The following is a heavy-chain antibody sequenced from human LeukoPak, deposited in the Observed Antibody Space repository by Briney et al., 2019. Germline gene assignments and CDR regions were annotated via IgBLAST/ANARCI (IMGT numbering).Heavy chain of an antibody. CDR3: ARGQRASKSFDY. Sequence: SETLSLTCAVYGGSFSGYYWSWIRQPPGKGLEWIGEINHSGGTNYNPSLKSRVTISVDTSKNQFSLKLSSVTAADTAVYYCARGQRASKSFDYWGQGTLVTVSS. CDR1: GGSFSGYY. V-gene: IGHV4-34*01. CDR2: INHSGGT. J-gene: IGHJ4*02. D-gene: IGHD4-11*01.